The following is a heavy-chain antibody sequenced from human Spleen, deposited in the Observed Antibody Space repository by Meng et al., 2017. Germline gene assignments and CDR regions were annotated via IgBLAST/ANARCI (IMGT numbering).Heavy chain of an antibody. CDR1: GFTFSSYW. V-gene: IGHV3-7*01. CDR3: ARADNWNFPFDP. D-gene: IGHD1-1*01. CDR2: IKQDGSEK. Sequence: GGSLRLSCAAPGFTFSSYWMSWVRQAPGKGLEWVANIKQDGSEKYYVDSVKGRFTISRDNAKNSLYLQMNSLRAEDTAVYYCARADNWNFPFDPWGQGTLVTVSS. J-gene: IGHJ5*02.